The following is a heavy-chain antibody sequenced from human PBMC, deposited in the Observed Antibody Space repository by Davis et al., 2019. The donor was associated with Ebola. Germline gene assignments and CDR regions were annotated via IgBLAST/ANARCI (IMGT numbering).Heavy chain of an antibody. CDR3: ARDQHNYGDYGIDY. Sequence: ASAQVSCKASGYTFTSYGISWVRQAPGQGLEWMGWISAYNGNTNYAQKLQGRVTMTTDTSTSTAYMELRSLRSDDTAVYYCARDQHNYGDYGIDYWGQGTLVTVSS. V-gene: IGHV1-18*01. J-gene: IGHJ4*02. D-gene: IGHD4-17*01. CDR1: GYTFTSYG. CDR2: ISAYNGNT.